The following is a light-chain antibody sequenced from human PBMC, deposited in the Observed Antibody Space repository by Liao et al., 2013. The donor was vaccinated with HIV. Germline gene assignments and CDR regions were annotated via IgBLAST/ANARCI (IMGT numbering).Light chain of an antibody. CDR2: QDS. J-gene: IGLJ2*01. V-gene: IGLV3-1*01. Sequence: SYELSQPPSVSVSPGQTASITCSGDKLGDKYACWYQQKPGQSPVLVIYQDSKRPSGIPERFSGSNSGNTATLTISGTQAMDEADYYCQAWDSNDVIFGG. CDR1: KLGDKY. CDR3: QAWDSNDVI.